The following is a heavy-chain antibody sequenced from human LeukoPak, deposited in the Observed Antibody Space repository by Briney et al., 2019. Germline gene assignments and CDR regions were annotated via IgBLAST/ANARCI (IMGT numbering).Heavy chain of an antibody. Sequence: GASVNVSCTASGYTFTGYYMHWVRQAPGQGLEWMGWINPNSGGTNYAQKFQGRVTMTRDTSISTAYMELSRLRSDDTAVYYCAREREYYDSSGYYSFDYWGQGTLVTVSS. V-gene: IGHV1-2*02. J-gene: IGHJ4*02. CDR1: GYTFTGYY. CDR3: AREREYYDSSGYYSFDY. CDR2: INPNSGGT. D-gene: IGHD3-22*01.